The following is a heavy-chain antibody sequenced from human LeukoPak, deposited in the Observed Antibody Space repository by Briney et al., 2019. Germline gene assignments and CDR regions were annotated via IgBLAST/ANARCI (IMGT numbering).Heavy chain of an antibody. J-gene: IGHJ6*04. V-gene: IGHV1-46*01. CDR3: ARDRGITVFGVVMDV. Sequence: ASVKVSCKASGYTFTNNYMHWVRQAPGQGLEWMGIINPSYGGTNYAQKFQGRVNLNRDMSTSTVYMELSSLRFEDTAVYYCARDRGITVFGVVMDVWGKGTTVTVSS. D-gene: IGHD3-3*01. CDR1: GYTFTNNY. CDR2: INPSYGGT.